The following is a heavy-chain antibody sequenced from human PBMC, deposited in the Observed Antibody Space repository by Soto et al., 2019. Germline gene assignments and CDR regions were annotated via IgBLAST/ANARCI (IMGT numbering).Heavy chain of an antibody. Sequence: EVQLVESGEGLVQPGGSLRLSCAASGFTFSNYAMHWVRQAPGKGLEYVSAISGNGFSTYYGDSVRGRFIISRDNSKNTLYRQMGSLRAEDMAVYYCAGGPSTVATWLDYWGQGTLVTVSS. CDR1: GFTFSNYA. CDR2: ISGNGFST. CDR3: AGGPSTVATWLDY. V-gene: IGHV3-64*02. J-gene: IGHJ4*02. D-gene: IGHD4-17*01.